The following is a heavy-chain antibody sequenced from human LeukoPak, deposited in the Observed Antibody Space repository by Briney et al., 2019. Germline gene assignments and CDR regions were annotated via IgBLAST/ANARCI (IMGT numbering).Heavy chain of an antibody. J-gene: IGHJ1*01. CDR3: ARANCVGDCYLKH. Sequence: ASVKDSCKPSGYTFSNYAITWVGQAPGQGLEYIGWISVHNGYTNEAQMLQGRVTMDKDTSMNKPYIELRELRSGGTAVCYFARANCVGDCYLKHWGQGALVTVS. CDR1: GYTFSNYA. D-gene: IGHD2-21*02. V-gene: IGHV1-18*01. CDR2: ISVHNGYT.